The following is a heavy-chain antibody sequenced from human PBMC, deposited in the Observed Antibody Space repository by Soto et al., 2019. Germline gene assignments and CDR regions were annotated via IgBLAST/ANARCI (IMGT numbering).Heavy chain of an antibody. D-gene: IGHD1-1*01. J-gene: IGHJ4*02. CDR3: ARGRYGDY. V-gene: IGHV1-18*01. Sequence: QVHLVQSGAEVKKPGASVKVSCKGSGYTFTCYGITWVRQAPGQGLEWMRWISAHNGKTDYAQKLQGRVTVTRDTSTSTAYMELRRLRSDDTAVYYCARGRYGDYWGQGALVTVSS. CDR1: GYTFTCYG. CDR2: ISAHNGKT.